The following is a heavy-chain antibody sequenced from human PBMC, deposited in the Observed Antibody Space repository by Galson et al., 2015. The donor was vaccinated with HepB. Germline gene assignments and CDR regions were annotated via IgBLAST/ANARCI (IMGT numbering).Heavy chain of an antibody. CDR1: GFIFSNYA. CDR2: TSQDGSNK. CDR3: ARDSTAMVDY. Sequence: SLRLSCAASGFIFSNYAMHWVRQAPGKGLEWVAVTSQDGSNKFYADSVKGRFTIFRDNSKNTLYLQMNSLRGEDTAVYYCARDSTAMVDYWGQGTLVTVSS. V-gene: IGHV3-30-3*01. J-gene: IGHJ4*02. D-gene: IGHD5-18*01.